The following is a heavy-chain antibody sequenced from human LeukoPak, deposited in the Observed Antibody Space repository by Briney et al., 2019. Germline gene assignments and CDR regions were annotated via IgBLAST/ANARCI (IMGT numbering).Heavy chain of an antibody. CDR1: GYTFTSYY. J-gene: IGHJ4*02. Sequence: ASVKVSCKASGYTFTSYYMHWVRQAPGQGLEWMGIINPSGGSTSYAQKFQGRVTMTRDTSTSTVYMELSSLRSEDTAVYYCAREQLRFLERLLGLGFDYWGQGILVTVSS. D-gene: IGHD3-3*01. CDR2: INPSGGST. CDR3: AREQLRFLERLLGLGFDY. V-gene: IGHV1-46*01.